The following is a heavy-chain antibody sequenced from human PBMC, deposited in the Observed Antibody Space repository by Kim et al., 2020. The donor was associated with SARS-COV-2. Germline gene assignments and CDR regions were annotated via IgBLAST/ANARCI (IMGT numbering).Heavy chain of an antibody. Sequence: ASVKVSCKASGYTLTNHGLSWVRQAPGQGLEWMGWISAHNGNTKYAQNLQGRVTMTTDTSTSTAYMELRSLRSDDTAMYYCAREGGGWVDPWGQGTLVT. CDR3: AREGGGWVDP. V-gene: IGHV1-18*04. J-gene: IGHJ5*02. CDR1: GYTLTNHG. CDR2: ISAHNGNT. D-gene: IGHD6-25*01.